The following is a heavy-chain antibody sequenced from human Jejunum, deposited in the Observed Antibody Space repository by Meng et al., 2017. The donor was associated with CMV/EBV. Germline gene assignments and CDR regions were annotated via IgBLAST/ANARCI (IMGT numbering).Heavy chain of an antibody. J-gene: IGHJ4*02. D-gene: IGHD3-22*01. CDR3: ARAPESYYYDTGGPDY. V-gene: IGHV1-2*02. CDR1: TFTGYY. Sequence: TFTGYYIHWVRPGPGQGLEWMGWIRSHTAGTNYAQKFQNRVTMTRDTSIATTYMELSSLRSDDTAVYYCARAPESYYYDTGGPDYWGQGTRVTVSS. CDR2: IRSHTAGT.